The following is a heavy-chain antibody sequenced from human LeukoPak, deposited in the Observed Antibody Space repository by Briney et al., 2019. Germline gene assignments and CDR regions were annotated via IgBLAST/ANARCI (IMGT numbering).Heavy chain of an antibody. CDR1: GFTFSSYE. CDR2: ISSSGSTI. CDR3: ARESWLPLDY. J-gene: IGHJ4*02. D-gene: IGHD6-19*01. V-gene: IGHV3-48*03. Sequence: GGYLRLSCAASGFTFSSYEMNWVRQAPGKGLEWVSYISSSGSTIYYADSVKGRFTISRDNAKNSLYLQMNSLRAEDTAVYYCARESWLPLDYWGQGTLVTVSS.